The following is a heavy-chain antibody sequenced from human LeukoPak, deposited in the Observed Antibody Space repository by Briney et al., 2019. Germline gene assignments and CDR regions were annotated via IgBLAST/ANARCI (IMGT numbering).Heavy chain of an antibody. J-gene: IGHJ4*02. CDR2: IYYSGST. V-gene: IGHV4-59*01. CDR3: ARGNHGGKMVDC. Sequence: PSETLSLTCTVSGGSISSYYWSWIRQPPGKGLEWIGYIYYSGSTNYNPSLKSRVTISVDTSKNQFSLKLSSVTAADTAVYYCARGNHGGKMVDCWGQGTLVTVSS. D-gene: IGHD4-23*01. CDR1: GGSISSYY.